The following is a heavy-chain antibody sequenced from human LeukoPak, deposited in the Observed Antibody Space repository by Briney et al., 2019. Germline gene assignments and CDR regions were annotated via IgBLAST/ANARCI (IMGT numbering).Heavy chain of an antibody. D-gene: IGHD6-19*01. CDR2: IYDSGST. CDR3: ARREYSSGWYYFDY. J-gene: IGHJ4*02. Sequence: SETLSLTCTVSGGSISSNYWSWIRQPPGKGLEWIGYIYDSGSTNYNPSLRSRVTISADTSKNQFSLKLSSVTAADTAVYYCARREYSSGWYYFDYGGQGTLVTVS. V-gene: IGHV4-59*08. CDR1: GGSISSNY.